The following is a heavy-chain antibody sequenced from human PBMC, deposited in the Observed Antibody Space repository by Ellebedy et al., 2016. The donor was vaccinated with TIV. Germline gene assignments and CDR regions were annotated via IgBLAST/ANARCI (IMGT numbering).Heavy chain of an antibody. V-gene: IGHV1-46*01. D-gene: IGHD1-26*01. Sequence: ASVKVSCXASGYIFTRYSMHWVRQAPGQGLEWMGIINPSGGRTTYAQKFQGRVTMTRDTSTSTVYMELSSLRSEDTAVYYCARGTPRYSGTYEGSWGQGTLVTVSS. CDR2: INPSGGRT. CDR3: ARGTPRYSGTYEGS. J-gene: IGHJ5*02. CDR1: GYIFTRYS.